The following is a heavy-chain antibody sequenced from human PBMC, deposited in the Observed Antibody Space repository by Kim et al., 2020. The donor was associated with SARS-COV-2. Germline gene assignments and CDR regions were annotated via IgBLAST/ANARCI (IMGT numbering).Heavy chain of an antibody. CDR2: VSYEGTTK. Sequence: GGSLRLSCAASGFTFRNYALHWVRQDQGPGPEWESVVSYEGTTKYYGDSVRGRSIISRVNTTDTLYLHMISLRIDDTGLYYCAADLAEWLDVRYFLGMVV. CDR1: GFTFRNYA. V-gene: IGHV3-30-3*01. CDR3: AADLAEWLDVRYFLGMVV. J-gene: IGHJ6*01. D-gene: IGHD6-19*01.